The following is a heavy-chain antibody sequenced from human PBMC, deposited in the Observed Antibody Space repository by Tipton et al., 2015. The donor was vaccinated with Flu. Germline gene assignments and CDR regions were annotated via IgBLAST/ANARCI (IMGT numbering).Heavy chain of an antibody. CDR3: ARDGGGGIAVAGWIDY. CDR2: IYHSGST. D-gene: IGHD6-13*01. V-gene: IGHV4-38-2*02. J-gene: IGHJ4*02. Sequence: PGLVKPSETLSLTCTVSGYSISSGYYWGWIRQPPGKGLEWIGSIYHSGSTYYNPSLKSRVTISVDTSKNQFSLKLSSVTAADTAVYYCARDGGGGIAVAGWIDYWGQGTLVTVSS. CDR1: GYSISSGYY.